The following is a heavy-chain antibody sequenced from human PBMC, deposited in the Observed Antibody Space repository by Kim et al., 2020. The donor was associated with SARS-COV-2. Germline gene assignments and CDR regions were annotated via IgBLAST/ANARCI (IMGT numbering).Heavy chain of an antibody. CDR3: AREGDYYDSSGYYYALDY. V-gene: IGHV3-66*01. D-gene: IGHD3-22*01. J-gene: IGHJ4*02. Sequence: KGRFTISRDNSKNTLYLQMNSLRAEDTAVYYCAREGDYYDSSGYYYALDYWGQGTLVTVSS.